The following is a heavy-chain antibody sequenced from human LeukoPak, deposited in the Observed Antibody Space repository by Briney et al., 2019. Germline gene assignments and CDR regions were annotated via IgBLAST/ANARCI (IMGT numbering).Heavy chain of an antibody. J-gene: IGHJ4*02. CDR2: IYYSGST. V-gene: IGHV4-59*08. CDR1: GGSISSYY. D-gene: IGHD2-15*01. CDR3: ARGGPRYCSGGSCYFGY. Sequence: SETLSLTCTVSGGSISSYYWSWIRQPPGKGLEWIGYIYYSGSTNYNPSLKSRVTISVDTSKNQFSLKLSSVTAADTAVYYCARGGPRYCSGGSCYFGYWGQGTLVTVSP.